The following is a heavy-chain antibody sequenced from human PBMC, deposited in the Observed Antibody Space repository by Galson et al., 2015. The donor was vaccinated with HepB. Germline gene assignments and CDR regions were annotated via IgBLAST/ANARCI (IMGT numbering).Heavy chain of an antibody. V-gene: IGHV1-18*01. D-gene: IGHD6-19*01. CDR2: SSTYNGNT. CDR1: GYIFTSYG. Sequence: SCKASGYIFTSYGISWVRQAPGQGLEWMGWSSTYNGNTNYVEKFQGRVTMTTDTSTSTAYMDLRNLRSDDTAVYYCARGGWDPLDYWGQGTLVTVSS. J-gene: IGHJ4*02. CDR3: ARGGWDPLDY.